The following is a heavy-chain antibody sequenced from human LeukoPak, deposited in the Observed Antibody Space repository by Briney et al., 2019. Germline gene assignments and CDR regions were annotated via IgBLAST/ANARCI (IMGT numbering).Heavy chain of an antibody. CDR1: GFTFSNYA. CDR3: ARVGTFRKFGEWTRGNGMDV. Sequence: KPGASLRLSCAASGFTFSNYAMSWVRQAPGKGLEWVSYISSSSSYTNYADSVKGRFTISRDNAKNSLYLQMNSLRAEDTAVYYCARVGTFRKFGEWTRGNGMDVWGKGTTVTVSS. CDR2: ISSSSSYT. J-gene: IGHJ6*04. D-gene: IGHD3-10*01. V-gene: IGHV3-11*06.